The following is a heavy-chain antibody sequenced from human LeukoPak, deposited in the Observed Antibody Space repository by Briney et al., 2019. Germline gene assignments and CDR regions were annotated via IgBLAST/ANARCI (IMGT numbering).Heavy chain of an antibody. CDR2: IYYSGST. CDR3: ARLDTATVWGLDY. CDR1: GGSISSYY. D-gene: IGHD5-18*01. V-gene: IGHV4-59*01. Sequence: SETLSLACTVSGGSISSYYWSWIRQPPGKGLEWIGYIYYSGSTNYNPSLKSRVTISVDTSKNQFSLKLSSVTAADTAVYYCARLDTATVWGLDYWGQGTLVTVSS. J-gene: IGHJ4*02.